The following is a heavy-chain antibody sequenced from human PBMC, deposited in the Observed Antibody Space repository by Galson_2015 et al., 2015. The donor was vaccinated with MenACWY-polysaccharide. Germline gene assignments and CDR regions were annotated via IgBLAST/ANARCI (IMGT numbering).Heavy chain of an antibody. CDR3: AHRLQGRWFDP. CDR2: IYWDDDK. J-gene: IGHJ5*02. CDR1: GFSLSTRGVG. V-gene: IGHV2-5*02. D-gene: IGHD1-1*01. Sequence: PALVKPTQTLTLTCTFSGFSLSTRGVGVGWIRQPPGKALEWLALIYWDDDKRYSPSLKSRLTITKDTSKNQVVLTMTNMDPVDTATYYCAHRLQGRWFDPWGQGTLVTVSS.